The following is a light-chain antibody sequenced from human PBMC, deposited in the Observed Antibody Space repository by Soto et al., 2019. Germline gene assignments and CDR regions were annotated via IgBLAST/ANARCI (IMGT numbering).Light chain of an antibody. CDR2: AAS. J-gene: IGKJ3*01. CDR1: QGISNY. Sequence: DIQMTQSPSSLSVFVGDRVTITCRASQGISNYLAWYQQKPGRVPTLLIYAASTLRSGVPSRFSGSGSGTDFTLTISSLQPEDVASYYCQEYKTAPFIFGPGTKVDIK. CDR3: QEYKTAPFI. V-gene: IGKV1-27*01.